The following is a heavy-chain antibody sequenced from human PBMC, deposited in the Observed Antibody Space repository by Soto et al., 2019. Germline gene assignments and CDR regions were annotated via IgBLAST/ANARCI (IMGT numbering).Heavy chain of an antibody. CDR1: GYTFTGYY. Sequence: ASVKVSCKASGYTFTGYYMHWVRQAPGQGLEWMGWINPNSGGTNYAQKFQGRVTMTRDTSISTAYMELSRLRSDDTAVYYCARDGGGDYDSSGYYRWYYGMDVWGQGTTVTVSS. V-gene: IGHV1-2*02. CDR3: ARDGGGDYDSSGYYRWYYGMDV. CDR2: INPNSGGT. D-gene: IGHD3-22*01. J-gene: IGHJ6*02.